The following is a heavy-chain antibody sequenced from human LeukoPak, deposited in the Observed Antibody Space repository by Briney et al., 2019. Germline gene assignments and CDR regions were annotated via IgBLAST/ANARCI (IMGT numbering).Heavy chain of an antibody. Sequence: GGSLRLSCAASGFTFSSCSMTWVRQAPGKGLEWVPSMSSGGRYIYYADSVRGRFTISRDNAKNSLYLLMNSLRAEDTAVYYCARDRPTGASRLLLVQWGQGTLVTVSS. CDR2: MSSGGRYI. V-gene: IGHV3-21*01. CDR1: GFTFSSCS. CDR3: ARDRPTGASRLLLVQ. J-gene: IGHJ4*02. D-gene: IGHD1-26*01.